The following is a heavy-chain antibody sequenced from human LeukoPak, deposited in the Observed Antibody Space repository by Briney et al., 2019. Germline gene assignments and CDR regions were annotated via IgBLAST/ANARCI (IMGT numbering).Heavy chain of an antibody. V-gene: IGHV3-48*01. CDR1: GFTFSGYS. CDR2: FRSSRNAI. CDR3: AKDPSQ. Sequence: GGSLRLSCAASGFTFSGYSVTWVRQAPGKGLEWVSFFRSSRNAISYADSVKGRFTISRDNSKNTLYLQINSLRPEDTAVYYCAKDPSQWGQGTLVVVSS. D-gene: IGHD6-6*01. J-gene: IGHJ4*02.